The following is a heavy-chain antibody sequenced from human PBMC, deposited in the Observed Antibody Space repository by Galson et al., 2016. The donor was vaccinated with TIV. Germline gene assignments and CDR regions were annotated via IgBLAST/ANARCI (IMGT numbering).Heavy chain of an antibody. J-gene: IGHJ6*03. CDR3: ARPSSSCRGCSYYYYMDV. D-gene: IGHD6-19*01. CDR2: ILPIFGAA. Sequence: SVKVSCKASGGTFNIYAISWVRQAPGQGLEWMGGILPIFGAATYAQKLQGRVTITADESTNTAYMELSSLKSDDTAMYYCARPSSSCRGCSYYYYMDVWGKGTTVTVSS. CDR1: GGTFNIYA. V-gene: IGHV1-69*13.